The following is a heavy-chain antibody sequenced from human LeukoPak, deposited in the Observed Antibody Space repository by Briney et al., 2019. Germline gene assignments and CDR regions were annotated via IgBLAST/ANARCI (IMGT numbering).Heavy chain of an antibody. D-gene: IGHD3-22*01. CDR3: ARTAYYYDSSGQIGFDP. Sequence: ASVKVSCKASGGTFSSYAISWARQAPGQGLEWMGGIIPIFGTANYAQKFQGRVTITADESTSTAYMELSSLRSEDTAVYYCARTAYYYDSSGQIGFDPWGQGTLVTVSS. CDR2: IIPIFGTA. J-gene: IGHJ5*02. CDR1: GGTFSSYA. V-gene: IGHV1-69*13.